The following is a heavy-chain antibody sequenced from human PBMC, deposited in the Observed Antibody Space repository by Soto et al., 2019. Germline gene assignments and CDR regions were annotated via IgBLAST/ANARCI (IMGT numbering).Heavy chain of an antibody. CDR1: GYTFTSYG. Sequence: ASVKVSCKASGYTFTSYGITWVRQAPGQGLEWMGWISGFSGNTNYAQKVQGRVIMTIDTSTNTAYMELRSLRLDDTAVYYCARAGVGCGSGWLDVWGQGTTVTVSS. D-gene: IGHD6-19*01. CDR2: ISGFSGNT. CDR3: ARAGVGCGSGWLDV. J-gene: IGHJ6*02. V-gene: IGHV1-18*01.